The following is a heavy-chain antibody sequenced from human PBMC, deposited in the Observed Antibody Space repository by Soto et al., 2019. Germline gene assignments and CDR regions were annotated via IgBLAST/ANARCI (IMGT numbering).Heavy chain of an antibody. CDR1: GFTVSSYE. J-gene: IGHJ3*02. D-gene: IGHD5-12*01. CDR2: ISISGGTI. V-gene: IGHV3-48*03. Sequence: GGSLRLSCAASGFTVSSYEMDWVRQAPGKGLEWVAYISISGGTIYYGDSVEGRFTISRDNADNSLYLQMNSLRAEDTAVYYCTKEKSVINSGYDAFDIWGQGTVVTVSS. CDR3: TKEKSVINSGYDAFDI.